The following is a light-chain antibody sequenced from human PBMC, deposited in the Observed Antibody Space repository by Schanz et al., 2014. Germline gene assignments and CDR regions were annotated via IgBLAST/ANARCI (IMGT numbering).Light chain of an antibody. J-gene: IGLJ1*01. V-gene: IGLV2-8*01. CDR3: SSYTTSTTPPYV. Sequence: QSALTQPPSASGSPGQSVTISCTGTSSDVGGYNYFSWYQQHPGKAPKLMIYEDTKRPSGVPDRFSGSKSGNTASLTVSGLQAEDEADYYCSSYTTSTTPPYVFGTGTKLTVL. CDR1: SSDVGGYNY. CDR2: EDT.